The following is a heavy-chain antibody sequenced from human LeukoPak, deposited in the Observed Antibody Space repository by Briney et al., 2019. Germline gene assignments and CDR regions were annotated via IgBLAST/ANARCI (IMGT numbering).Heavy chain of an antibody. J-gene: IGHJ3*02. D-gene: IGHD1-26*01. Sequence: GGSLRLSCAASGFTFSSCAMSWVRQAPGKRLEWVSAISGSGGSTYYADSVKGRFTISRDNSKNTLYLQMNSLRAEDTAVYYCAKGGWELLHSPIDAFDIWGQGTMVTVSS. CDR1: GFTFSSCA. CDR2: ISGSGGST. V-gene: IGHV3-23*01. CDR3: AKGGWELLHSPIDAFDI.